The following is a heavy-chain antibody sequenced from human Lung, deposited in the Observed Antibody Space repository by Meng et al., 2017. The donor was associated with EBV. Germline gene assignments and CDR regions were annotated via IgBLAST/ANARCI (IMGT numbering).Heavy chain of an antibody. J-gene: IGHJ5*02. CDR2: IYYSGST. CDR1: GGSISSGGYY. D-gene: IGHD6-19*01. V-gene: IGHV4-31*01. Sequence: QVQLQEWGPGLVKPSQTLSLTCTVSGGSISSGGYYWSWIRQHPGKGLEWIGYIYYSGSTYYNPSLKSLVTISVDTSKNQFSLKLSSVTAADTAVYYCVRSSGWVRTGFDPWGQGTLVTVSS. CDR3: VRSSGWVRTGFDP.